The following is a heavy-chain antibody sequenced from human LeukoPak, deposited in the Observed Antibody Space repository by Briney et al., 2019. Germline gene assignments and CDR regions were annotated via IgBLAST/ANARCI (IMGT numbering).Heavy chain of an antibody. CDR2: IYTSGST. D-gene: IGHD2-15*01. CDR3: ARAHCSGGSCYNGYYYYMDV. J-gene: IGHJ6*03. V-gene: IGHV4-4*07. CDR1: GGSISSYY. Sequence: SETLSLTCTVSGGSISSYYWSWIRQPAGKGLEWIGRIYTSGSTNYNPSLKGRVTMSVDTSKNQFSLKLSSVTAADTAVYYCARAHCSGGSCYNGYYYYMDVWGKGTTVTVSS.